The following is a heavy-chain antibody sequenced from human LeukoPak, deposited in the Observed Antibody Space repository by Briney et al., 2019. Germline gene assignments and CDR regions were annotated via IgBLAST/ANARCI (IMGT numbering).Heavy chain of an antibody. J-gene: IGHJ4*02. CDR3: AHSSFWQQLVPVPFDY. CDR2: IYWDDDK. D-gene: IGHD6-13*01. V-gene: IGHV2-5*02. CDR1: GFSLSTSGVG. Sequence: SGPTMGNPTQTLTLTCTFSGFSLSTSGVGVGCIRQRSGKALEWLALIYWDDDKRYSPSLKSRRTIAKDTRKNQVVLPLTNMNPVDTATYYCAHSSFWQQLVPVPFDYWGQGTLVTVSS.